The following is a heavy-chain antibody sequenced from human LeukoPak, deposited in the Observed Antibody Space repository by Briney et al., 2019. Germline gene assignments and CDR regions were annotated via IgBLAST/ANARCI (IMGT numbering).Heavy chain of an antibody. CDR2: IYYTGTT. CDR3: ARGPGGELDH. D-gene: IGHD2-8*02. V-gene: IGHV4-31*03. J-gene: IGHJ4*02. Sequence: SQTLSLTCTVSGGSISSGGYYWDWIRQEPGKGLEWIGYIYYTGTTYYNPSLKSRVTLSVDTSKNQFSLKLNSVTAADSAVYYCARGPGGELDHWGQGTLVTVSS. CDR1: GGSISSGGYY.